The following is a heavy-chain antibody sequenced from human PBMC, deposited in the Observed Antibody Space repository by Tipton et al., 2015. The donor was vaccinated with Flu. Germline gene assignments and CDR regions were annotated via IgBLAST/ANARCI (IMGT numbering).Heavy chain of an antibody. CDR3: AKEGSYNILTNYYNKGVDP. CDR1: GGSISSYY. V-gene: IGHV4-59*12. CDR2: ISYSGST. J-gene: IGHJ5*02. Sequence: TLSLTCSVSGGSISSYYWSWIRQSPGKGLEWIGYISYSGSTNYNPSLKSRVTISVDTSKNQFSLKVTSVTAADTAVYYCAKEGSYNILTNYYNKGVDPWGQGTLVIVSS. D-gene: IGHD3-9*01.